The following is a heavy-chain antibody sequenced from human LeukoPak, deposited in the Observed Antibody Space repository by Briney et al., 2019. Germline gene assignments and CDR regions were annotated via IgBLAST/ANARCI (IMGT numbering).Heavy chain of an antibody. CDR1: GGSIKTTSYY. V-gene: IGHV4-39*07. CDR2: IYFTGST. D-gene: IGHD3-10*01. J-gene: IGHJ4*02. Sequence: PSETLSLTCSVSGGSIKTTSYYWGWIRQPPGRGLEWTGTIYFTGSTYHNPSLKSRVTRSVDLSKNEFSLILTSVTAADTAVYYGARGGSYWDIWGQGSLVTVSS. CDR3: ARGGSYWDI.